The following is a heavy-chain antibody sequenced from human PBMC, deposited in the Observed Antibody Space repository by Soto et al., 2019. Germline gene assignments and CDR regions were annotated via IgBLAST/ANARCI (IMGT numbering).Heavy chain of an antibody. CDR3: AHGLTMVRGVIITPFHY. D-gene: IGHD3-10*01. V-gene: IGHV2-5*02. CDR2: IYWDDDK. CDR1: GFSLSTSGVG. Sequence: QITLKESGPTLVKPTQTLTLTCTFSGFSLSTSGVGVGWIRQPPGKALEWLALIYWDDDKRYSPSLKSRLTINKDTSKNQVGLTMTNMDPVDTATYYRAHGLTMVRGVIITPFHYWGQGTLVTVSS. J-gene: IGHJ4*02.